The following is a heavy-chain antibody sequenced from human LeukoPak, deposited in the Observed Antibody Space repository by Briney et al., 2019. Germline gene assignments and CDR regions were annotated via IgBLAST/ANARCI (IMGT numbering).Heavy chain of an antibody. D-gene: IGHD6-19*01. V-gene: IGHV1-3*01. Sequence: ASVKVSCKASGYTFTNYALHWVRQAPGQRLEWMGWINAGNGNTKYSQKFQGRVTITRDTSASTAYMELSSLRSEDTAVYYCARDQEVAGLDYWGQGTLVTVSS. CDR1: GYTFTNYA. CDR2: INAGNGNT. J-gene: IGHJ4*02. CDR3: ARDQEVAGLDY.